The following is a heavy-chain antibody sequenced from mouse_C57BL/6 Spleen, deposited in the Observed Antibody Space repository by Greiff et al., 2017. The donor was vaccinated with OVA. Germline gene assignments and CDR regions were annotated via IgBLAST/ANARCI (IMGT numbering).Heavy chain of an antibody. Sequence: EVQLQQSGPELVKPGASVKISCKASGYTFTDYYMNWVKQSHGKSLEWIGDINPNNGGTSYNQKFKGKATLTVDKSSSTAYMELRSLTSEDSAVYYCASPPYYYGSSPYWYFDVWGTGTTVTVSS. CDR2: INPNNGGT. J-gene: IGHJ1*03. CDR3: ASPPYYYGSSPYWYFDV. D-gene: IGHD1-1*01. CDR1: GYTFTDYY. V-gene: IGHV1-26*01.